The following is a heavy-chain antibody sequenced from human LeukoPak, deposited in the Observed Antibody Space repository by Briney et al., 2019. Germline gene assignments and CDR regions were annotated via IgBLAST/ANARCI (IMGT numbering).Heavy chain of an antibody. D-gene: IGHD4-17*01. CDR3: AKGMVTTVTTGSAFDI. V-gene: IGHV3-23*01. CDR2: ISGSGGST. CDR1: GFTFSSYA. J-gene: IGHJ3*02. Sequence: GGSLRLSCAASGFTFSSYAMSWVRQAPGKGLEWVSAISGSGGSTYYADSVKGQFTISRDNSKNTLYLQMNSLRAEDTAVYYCAKGMVTTVTTGSAFDIWGQGTMVTVSS.